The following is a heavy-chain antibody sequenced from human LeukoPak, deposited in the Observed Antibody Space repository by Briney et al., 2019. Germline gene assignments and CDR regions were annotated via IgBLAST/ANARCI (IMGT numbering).Heavy chain of an antibody. Sequence: GGSLRLSCAASGFTFSEYGMHWVRQAPGKGLEWVTFIRFDGSDKYYADSVKGRFTISRDNSKNTLYLQMNSLRAEDTAVYYCATDAKDIWDGNAFDIWGQGTMVTVSS. J-gene: IGHJ3*02. V-gene: IGHV3-30*02. D-gene: IGHD5-24*01. CDR1: GFTFSEYG. CDR2: IRFDGSDK. CDR3: ATDAKDIWDGNAFDI.